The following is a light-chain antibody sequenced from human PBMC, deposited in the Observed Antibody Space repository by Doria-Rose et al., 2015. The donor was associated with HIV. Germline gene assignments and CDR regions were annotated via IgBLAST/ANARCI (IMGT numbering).Light chain of an antibody. CDR2: TVT. Sequence: GQSITISCTGTSDDVGGYNYVSWYQQHPGKAPKLVIYTVTAQPSGVSNRFSGSKSGNTASLTISGLQAEDEADYYCSSYTSDITWVFGGGTKLTV. V-gene: IGLV2-14*01. CDR1: SDDVGGYNY. CDR3: SSYTSDITWV. J-gene: IGLJ3*02.